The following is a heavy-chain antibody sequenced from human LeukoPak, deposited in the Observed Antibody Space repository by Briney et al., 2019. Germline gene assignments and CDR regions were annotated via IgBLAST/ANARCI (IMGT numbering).Heavy chain of an antibody. CDR3: ARDKGVLRYFDWFQNWFDP. CDR1: GGTFSSYA. Sequence: SVKVSCKASGGTFSSYAISWVRQAPGQGLEWMGGIIPIFGTANYAQKFQGRVTMTADESTSTAYMELSSLRSEDTAVYYCARDKGVLRYFDWFQNWFDPWGQGTLVTVSS. V-gene: IGHV1-69*13. CDR2: IIPIFGTA. D-gene: IGHD3-9*01. J-gene: IGHJ5*02.